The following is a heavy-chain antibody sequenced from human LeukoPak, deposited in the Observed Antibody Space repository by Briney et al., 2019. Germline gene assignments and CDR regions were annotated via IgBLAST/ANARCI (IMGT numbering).Heavy chain of an antibody. CDR2: IYYSGST. J-gene: IGHJ4*02. CDR1: GASMSTYY. V-gene: IGHV4-39*01. CDR3: ARQPPDSSGYYYGSDY. D-gene: IGHD3-22*01. Sequence: SETLSLTCTVSGASMSTYYWSWIRQPPGKGLEWIGSIYYSGSTYYNPSLKSRVTISVDTSKNQFSLKLSSVTAADTAVYYCARQPPDSSGYYYGSDYWGQGTLVTVSS.